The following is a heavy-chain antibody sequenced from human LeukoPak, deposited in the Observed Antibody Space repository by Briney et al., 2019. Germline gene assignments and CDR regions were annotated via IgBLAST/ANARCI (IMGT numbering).Heavy chain of an antibody. D-gene: IGHD2-2*01. Sequence: ASVKVSCKASGGTFSSYAISWVRQAPGQGLEWMGGIIPIFGTANYAQKFQGRVTITTDESTSTAYMELSSLRSEDTAVYYCARTRDIVVGTGAFDIWGQGTMATVSS. V-gene: IGHV1-69*05. CDR1: GGTFSSYA. J-gene: IGHJ3*02. CDR2: IIPIFGTA. CDR3: ARTRDIVVGTGAFDI.